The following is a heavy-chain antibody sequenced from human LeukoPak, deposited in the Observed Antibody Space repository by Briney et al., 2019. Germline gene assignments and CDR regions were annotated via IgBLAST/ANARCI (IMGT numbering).Heavy chain of an antibody. V-gene: IGHV3-21*01. D-gene: IGHD3-3*01. Sequence: PGGSLRLFCAASGFTFSSYSMNWVRQAPGKGLEWVSSISSSSSYIYYADSVKGRFTISRDNAKNSLYLQMNSLRAEDTAVYYCAREDTIFGVVIRYPDDWGQGTLVTVSS. CDR1: GFTFSSYS. CDR2: ISSSSSYI. CDR3: AREDTIFGVVIRYPDD. J-gene: IGHJ4*02.